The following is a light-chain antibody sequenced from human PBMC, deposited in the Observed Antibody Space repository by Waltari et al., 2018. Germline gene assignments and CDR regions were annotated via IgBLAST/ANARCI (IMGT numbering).Light chain of an antibody. CDR2: GNS. J-gene: IGLJ3*02. V-gene: IGLV1-36*01. Sequence: QSALTQEASVSETVGQKVTLSCPGNTNSVGTSAVGWYQQISHGAPKSVMFGNSLPSGIPDRFSGSKSGTTASLTISGLQPEDEADYYCSTWDYSLSAQVFGGGTKLTVL. CDR3: STWDYSLSAQV. CDR1: TNSVGTSA.